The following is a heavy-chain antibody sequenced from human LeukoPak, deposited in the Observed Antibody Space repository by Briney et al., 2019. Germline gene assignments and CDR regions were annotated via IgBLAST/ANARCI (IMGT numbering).Heavy chain of an antibody. J-gene: IGHJ3*02. CDR2: INPSGGST. CDR3: ARDSAGITMTHDAFDI. CDR1: GYTFTSYY. D-gene: IGHD3-22*01. Sequence: ASVKVSCKASGYTFTSYYMHWVRQAPGQGLEWMGIINPSGGSTSYAQKFQGGVTMTRDTSTSTVYMELSSLRSEDTAVYYCARDSAGITMTHDAFDIWGQGTMVTVSS. V-gene: IGHV1-46*01.